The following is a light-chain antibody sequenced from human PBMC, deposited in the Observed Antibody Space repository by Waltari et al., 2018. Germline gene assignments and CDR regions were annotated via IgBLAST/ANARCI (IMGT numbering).Light chain of an antibody. CDR1: PDITNN. V-gene: IGKV1-33*01. J-gene: IGKJ3*01. CDR3: HSYVNLPIFA. Sequence: DIQLSQSPSSLSASVGDRVTITCLASPDITNNLNWYQQKPGKAPKLLINDASNLETGVQSRFSGSQSGTVFTFTISSLRPEDVAPYYCHSYVNLPIFAFGPGTKVDIK. CDR2: DAS.